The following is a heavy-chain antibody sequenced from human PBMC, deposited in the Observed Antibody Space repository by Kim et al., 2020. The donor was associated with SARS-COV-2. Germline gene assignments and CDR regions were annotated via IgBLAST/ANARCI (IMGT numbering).Heavy chain of an antibody. J-gene: IGHJ6*02. CDR1: GFTFSSYS. Sequence: GGSLRLSCAASGFTFSSYSMNWVRQAPGKGLEWVSSISSSRSYIYYADSVKGRFTISRDNAKNSLYLQMNSLRAEDTAVYYCARDRGDGYNFDGGGMDVWGQGNTVTVSS. CDR3: ARDRGDGYNFDGGGMDV. CDR2: ISSSRSYI. V-gene: IGHV3-21*01. D-gene: IGHD5-12*01.